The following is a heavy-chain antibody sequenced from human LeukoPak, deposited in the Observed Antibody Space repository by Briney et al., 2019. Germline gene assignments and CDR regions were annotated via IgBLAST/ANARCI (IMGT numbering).Heavy chain of an antibody. Sequence: PGGSLRPSCAVSVCTFRNCAMRWVRQAPGKGLEWVSHIVHSGGSTYYADSVKGRFTISRDNSKNSLYLQMNSLRPDDTAVYYCAKSLTFKWERDVSDIWGQGTVVTVSS. CDR2: IVHSGGST. V-gene: IGHV3-23*01. J-gene: IGHJ3*02. CDR3: AKSLTFKWERDVSDI. D-gene: IGHD1-26*01. CDR1: VCTFRNCA.